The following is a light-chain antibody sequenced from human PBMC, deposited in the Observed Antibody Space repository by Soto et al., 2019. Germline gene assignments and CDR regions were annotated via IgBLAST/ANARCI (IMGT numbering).Light chain of an antibody. CDR2: GNS. CDR1: SSNIGAGYD. CDR3: QSYDSSLSGYV. J-gene: IGLJ1*01. Sequence: HSVLTQPPSVSGAPGQRVTISCTGSSSNIGAGYDVHWYQQLPGTAPKLLIYGNSNRPSGVPDRFSGSKSGTSASLAITGLQAEDEADYYCQSYDSSLSGYVFGTGTKLPS. V-gene: IGLV1-40*01.